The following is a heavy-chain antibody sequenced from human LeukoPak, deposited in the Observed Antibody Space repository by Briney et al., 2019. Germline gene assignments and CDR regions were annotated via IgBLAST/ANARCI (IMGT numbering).Heavy chain of an antibody. CDR3: AREQYYSDSSGYTTLFDY. V-gene: IGHV1-46*01. CDR1: GYTFTSYY. J-gene: IGHJ4*02. D-gene: IGHD3-22*01. CDR2: IDPSGGST. Sequence: ASVKVSCKASGYTFTSYYMHWVRQAPGRGLEWMGIIDPSGGSTTYAQKSQGRVTMTRDTSTSTVYMELSSLRSEDTAVYYCAREQYYSDSSGYTTLFDYWGQGTLVTVS.